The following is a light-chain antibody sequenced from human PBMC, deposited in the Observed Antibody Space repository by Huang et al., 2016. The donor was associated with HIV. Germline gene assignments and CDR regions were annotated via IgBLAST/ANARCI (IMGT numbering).Light chain of an antibody. V-gene: IGKV3-15*01. CDR1: QSISRN. Sequence: EIVMTQSPATLSVSPGERATLSCRASQSISRNLAWYRQIPGQAPWLLIYGASTRATGVPARFSGSGSWTEFTLTISSLQSEDFAVYYCQQYNNWPRTFGQGTKVEI. J-gene: IGKJ1*01. CDR3: QQYNNWPRT. CDR2: GAS.